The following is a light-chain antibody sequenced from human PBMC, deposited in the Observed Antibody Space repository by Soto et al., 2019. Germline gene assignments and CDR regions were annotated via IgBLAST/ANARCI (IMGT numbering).Light chain of an antibody. CDR2: DAY. CDR1: QSFRGL. Sequence: EVVLTQSPVTLSLSPGERATLSCRASQSFRGLLAWYQQKPGQAPRLLIYDAYNRATGIPPRFSGSGSGTDFTLTXXXXXXXDSAVYYCQQRXXXXXXFG. CDR3: QQRXXXXXX. V-gene: IGKV3-11*01. J-gene: IGKJ1*01.